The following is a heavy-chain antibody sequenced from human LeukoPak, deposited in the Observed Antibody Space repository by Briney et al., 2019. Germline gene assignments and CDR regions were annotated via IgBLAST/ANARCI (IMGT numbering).Heavy chain of an antibody. CDR3: ARLERITGGFSHRYYYYYMDV. J-gene: IGHJ6*03. CDR1: GGSISSSSYY. V-gene: IGHV4-39*01. CDR2: IYYSGST. D-gene: IGHD3-16*01. Sequence: PSETLSLTCTVSGGSISSSSYYWGWLRQPPGKGLEWIGSIYYSGSTYYNPSLKSRVTISVDTSKNQFSLKLSSVTAADTAVYYCARLERITGGFSHRYYYYYMDVWGKGTTVTVSS.